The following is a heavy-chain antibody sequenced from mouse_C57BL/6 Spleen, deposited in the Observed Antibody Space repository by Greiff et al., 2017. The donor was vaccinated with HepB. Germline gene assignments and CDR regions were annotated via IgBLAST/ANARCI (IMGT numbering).Heavy chain of an antibody. Sequence: EVQLVESGPELVKPGASVKMSCKASGYTFTDYNMHWVKQSHGKSLEWIGYINPNNGGTSYNQKFKGKATLTVNKSSSTAYMELRSLTSEDSAVYYCARADYYGSSYGGYWGQGTTLTVSS. V-gene: IGHV1-22*01. D-gene: IGHD1-1*01. CDR2: INPNNGGT. CDR1: GYTFTDYN. J-gene: IGHJ2*01. CDR3: ARADYYGSSYGGY.